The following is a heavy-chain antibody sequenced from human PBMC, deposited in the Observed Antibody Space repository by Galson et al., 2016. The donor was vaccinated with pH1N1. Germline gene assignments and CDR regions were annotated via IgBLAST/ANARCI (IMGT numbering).Heavy chain of an antibody. D-gene: IGHD3/OR15-3a*01. CDR3: ARQRTVYYVGMDAFDV. CDR1: GVTFSSSS. J-gene: IGHJ3*01. CDR2: VIAIFRTT. Sequence: SVKVSCKVSGVTFSSSSISWVRQAPGQGLEWMGGVIAIFRTTSFAQRFKDRVTITTDESTTTAFMELNSLKSDDTAIYYCARQRTVYYVGMDAFDVWGQGTRVTVSS. V-gene: IGHV1-69*05.